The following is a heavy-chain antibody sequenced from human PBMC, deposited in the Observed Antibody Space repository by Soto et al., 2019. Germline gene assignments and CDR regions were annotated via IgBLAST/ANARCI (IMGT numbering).Heavy chain of an antibody. D-gene: IGHD3-9*01. CDR3: ARGLKRAWLPGAAFDY. Sequence: SETLSLTCAVEGGSFSGYYGSWIRQPPGKGLEWIGEINHSGSTNYNPSLKSRVTISVDTSKNQFSLKLSSVTAADTAVYYCARGLKRAWLPGAAFDYWGQGTLVTVSS. V-gene: IGHV4-34*01. CDR2: INHSGST. CDR1: GGSFSGYY. J-gene: IGHJ4*02.